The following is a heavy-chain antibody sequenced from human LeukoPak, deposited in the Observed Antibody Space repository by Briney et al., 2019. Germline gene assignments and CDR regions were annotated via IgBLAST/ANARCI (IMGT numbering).Heavy chain of an antibody. CDR2: THHSGSS. CDR1: GDSVSYDNW. Sequence: PSETLSLTCAVSGDSVSYDNWWSWVRQPPGKGLEWIGETHHSGSSNYNPSLKSRVTVSVDKSKNQVSLSLTSVTAADTAVYYCARHHYFALAYWGQGTLGTVSS. CDR3: ARHHYFALAY. J-gene: IGHJ4*02. D-gene: IGHD2-21*01. V-gene: IGHV4-4*02.